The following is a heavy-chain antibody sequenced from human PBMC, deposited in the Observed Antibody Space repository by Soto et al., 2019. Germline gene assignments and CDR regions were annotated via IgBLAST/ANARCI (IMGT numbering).Heavy chain of an antibody. CDR2: IYYSGST. CDR1: GGSISSYY. D-gene: IGHD3-9*01. J-gene: IGHJ5*02. CDR3: ARQGDDILTGYYPNWFDP. Sequence: SETLSLTCTVSGGSISSYYWSWIRQPPGKGLEWIGYIYYSGSTNYNPSLKSRVTISVDTSKNQFSLKLSSVTAADTAVYYCARQGDDILTGYYPNWFDPWGQGTPVTVSS. V-gene: IGHV4-59*08.